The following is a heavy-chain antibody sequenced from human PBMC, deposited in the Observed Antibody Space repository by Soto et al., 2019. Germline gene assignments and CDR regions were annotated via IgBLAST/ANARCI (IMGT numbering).Heavy chain of an antibody. J-gene: IGHJ4*02. Sequence: GGSLRLSCADSGFTFSNHWMNWVRQAPGKGLEWVTIINPIGCENCCLDSVMVRFTLSRDNVNISLYLQINSLSADDTSVYYCPKRGHFSGRTCYSFHFDSWRRGTLVTVSS. CDR3: PKRGHFSGRTCYSFHFDS. CDR1: GFTFSNHW. D-gene: IGHD2-15*01. CDR2: INPIGCEN. V-gene: IGHV3-7*03.